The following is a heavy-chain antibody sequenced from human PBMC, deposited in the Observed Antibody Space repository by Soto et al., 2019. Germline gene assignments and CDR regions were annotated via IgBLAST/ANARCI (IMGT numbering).Heavy chain of an antibody. V-gene: IGHV3-11*06. J-gene: IGHJ6*02. CDR3: ASFRVYAFHGMDV. Sequence: GGSLRLSCAASGFTFSDYYMSWIRQAPGKGLEWVSYISSSSSYTNYADSVKGRFTISRDNAKNSLYLQMNSLRAEDTAVYYCASFRVYAFHGMDVWGQGTTVTVSS. CDR2: ISSSSSYT. D-gene: IGHD2-8*01. CDR1: GFTFSDYY.